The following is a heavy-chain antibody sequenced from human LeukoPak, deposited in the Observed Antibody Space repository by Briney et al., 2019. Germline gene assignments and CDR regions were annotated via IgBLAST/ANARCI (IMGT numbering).Heavy chain of an antibody. D-gene: IGHD3-3*01. CDR1: GYSISSGYY. CDR3: ARVGRAILRFLEWSPFDP. CDR2: IYHSGST. Sequence: SETLSLTCTVSGYSISSGYYWGWIRQPPGKGLEWIGTIYHSGSTYYNPSLKSRVTISVDTSKNQFSLRLSSVTAADTAVYYCARVGRAILRFLEWSPFDPWGQGTLVTVSS. J-gene: IGHJ5*02. V-gene: IGHV4-38-2*02.